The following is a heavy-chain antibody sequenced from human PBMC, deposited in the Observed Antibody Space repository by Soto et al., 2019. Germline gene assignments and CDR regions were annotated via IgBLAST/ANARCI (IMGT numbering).Heavy chain of an antibody. CDR3: AREADTQTAGLDY. Sequence: ASVKVSCKASGYSFTSYALHWVRQAPGQRLEWMGWINTGNGNTKYSQNFQDRVTITTDTSASTAYMELRSLRSDDTAVYYCAREADTQTAGLDYWGQGTLVTVSS. D-gene: IGHD6-13*01. CDR2: INTGNGNT. CDR1: GYSFTSYA. V-gene: IGHV1-3*04. J-gene: IGHJ4*02.